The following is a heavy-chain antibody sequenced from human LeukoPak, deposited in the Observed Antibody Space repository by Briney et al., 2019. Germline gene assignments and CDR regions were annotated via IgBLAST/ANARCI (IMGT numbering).Heavy chain of an antibody. V-gene: IGHV3-23*01. Sequence: GESLRLSCATSGYSISNYVMYWGRRAPAKGLEWFSAISCRSDNTYYADSLKGRFTLSRDSSKNQLYLQMNSLRADDTAVYYCAKGGDYNVMTGYYVSDFWGQGTLVTVSS. J-gene: IGHJ4*02. CDR1: GYSISNYV. CDR2: ISCRSDNT. CDR3: AKGGDYNVMTGYYVSDF. D-gene: IGHD3-9*01.